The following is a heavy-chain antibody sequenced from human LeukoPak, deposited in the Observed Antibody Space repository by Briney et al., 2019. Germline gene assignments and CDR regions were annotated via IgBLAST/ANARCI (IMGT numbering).Heavy chain of an antibody. J-gene: IGHJ3*02. CDR1: GGSISSGDYY. V-gene: IGHV4-30-4*02. Sequence: SETLSLTCTVSGGSISSGDYYWSWIRQPPGKGLEWIGYIYYSGSTYYNPSLKSRVTISVDTSKNQFSLKLSSVTAADTAVYYCARYPASNIVVVPAAGDAFDIWGQGTMVTVSS. D-gene: IGHD2-2*01. CDR3: ARYPASNIVVVPAAGDAFDI. CDR2: IYYSGST.